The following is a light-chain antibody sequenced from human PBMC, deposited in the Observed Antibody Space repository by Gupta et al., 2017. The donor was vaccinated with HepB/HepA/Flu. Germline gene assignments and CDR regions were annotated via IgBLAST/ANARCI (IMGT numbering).Light chain of an antibody. J-gene: IGKJ4*01. CDR3: QQYVPLT. Sequence: DIQMTQSPSSLSSSVGDRVTIPCHASQDTSNYLNWYQQKPVKAPKLLIYDTSNLETGVPSRFSGSGSGTDFTFTISRLQPEDIETYYCQQYVPLTFGGGTKVEIK. CDR1: QDTSNY. CDR2: DTS. V-gene: IGKV1-33*01.